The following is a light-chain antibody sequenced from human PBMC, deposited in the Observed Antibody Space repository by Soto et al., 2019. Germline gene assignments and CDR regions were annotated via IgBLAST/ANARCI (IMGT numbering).Light chain of an antibody. CDR2: GAS. V-gene: IGKV3-15*01. CDR1: QSVTTK. J-gene: IGKJ4*01. Sequence: EIVLTQSPGTLSLSPGERATLSCRASQSVTTKLAWYQQRPGQAPRLLIYGASTRATGIPARFSGSGSGTEFTLTISSLQSEDFAVYYCQQYDNWLTFGGGTTVDIK. CDR3: QQYDNWLT.